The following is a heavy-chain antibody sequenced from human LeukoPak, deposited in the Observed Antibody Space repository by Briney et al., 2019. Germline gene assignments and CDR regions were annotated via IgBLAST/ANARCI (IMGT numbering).Heavy chain of an antibody. CDR1: GGTFSGYA. V-gene: IGHV1-69*05. D-gene: IGHD2/OR15-2a*01. CDR2: IIPIFGTA. Sequence: SVKVSXKASGGTFSGYAISWVRQAPGQGLEWMGRIIPIFGTANYAQKFQGRVTITTDESTSTAYMELSSLRSEDTAVYYCARVRGTLGFDYWGQGTLVTVSS. J-gene: IGHJ4*02. CDR3: ARVRGTLGFDY.